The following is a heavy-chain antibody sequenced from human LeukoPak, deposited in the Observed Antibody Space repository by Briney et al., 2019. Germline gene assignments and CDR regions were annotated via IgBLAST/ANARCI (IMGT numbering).Heavy chain of an antibody. Sequence: GASVKVSCKASGYTFTGYYMHWVRQAPGQGLEWMGWINPNSGGTNYAQKFQGRVTMTRDTSISTAYVELSRLRSDDTAVYYCARGGDCYSSENDAFDIWGQGTMVTVSS. V-gene: IGHV1-2*02. J-gene: IGHJ3*02. D-gene: IGHD2-21*02. CDR2: INPNSGGT. CDR1: GYTFTGYY. CDR3: ARGGDCYSSENDAFDI.